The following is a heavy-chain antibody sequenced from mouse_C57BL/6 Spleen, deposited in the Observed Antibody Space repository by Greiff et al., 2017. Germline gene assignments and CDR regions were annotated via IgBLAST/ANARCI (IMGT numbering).Heavy chain of an antibody. V-gene: IGHV5-6*01. J-gene: IGHJ2*01. Sequence: EVKLQESGGDLVKPGGSLKLSCAASGFTFSSYGMSWVRQTPDKRLEWVATISSGGSYTYYPDSVKGRFTISRDNAKNTLYLQMSSLKSEDTAMYYCARPIDGYDYWGQGTTLTVSS. CDR3: ARPIDGYDY. D-gene: IGHD2-3*01. CDR2: ISSGGSYT. CDR1: GFTFSSYG.